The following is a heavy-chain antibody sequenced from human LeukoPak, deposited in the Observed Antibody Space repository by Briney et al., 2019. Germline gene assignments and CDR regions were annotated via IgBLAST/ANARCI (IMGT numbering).Heavy chain of an antibody. Sequence: SETLSLTCTVSGDSISSNNYFWGWICQPPGKGLEWIGYIYYSGSTYYNSSLKSRVTISVDTSKNQFSLKLSSVTAADTAVYYCARTIGRNNWFDPWGQGTLVTVSS. J-gene: IGHJ5*02. D-gene: IGHD3-10*01. V-gene: IGHV4-31*03. CDR3: ARTIGRNNWFDP. CDR2: IYYSGST. CDR1: GDSISSNNYF.